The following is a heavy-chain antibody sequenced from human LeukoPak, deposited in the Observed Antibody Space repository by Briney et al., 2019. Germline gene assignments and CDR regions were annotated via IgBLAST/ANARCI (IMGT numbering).Heavy chain of an antibody. CDR1: GFTFSSYA. CDR3: ARDSSGYYFDDAFDI. Sequence: GGSLRLSCAASGFTFSSYAMHWVRQAPGKGLEWVAVISYDGSNKYYADSVKGRFTISRDNSKNTLYLQMNSLRAEDTAVYYCARDSSGYYFDDAFDIWGQRTMVTVSS. D-gene: IGHD3-22*01. CDR2: ISYDGSNK. V-gene: IGHV3-30-3*01. J-gene: IGHJ3*02.